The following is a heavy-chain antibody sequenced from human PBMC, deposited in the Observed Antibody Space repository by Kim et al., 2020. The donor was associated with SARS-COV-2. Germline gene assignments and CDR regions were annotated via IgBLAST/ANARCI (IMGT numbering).Heavy chain of an antibody. CDR3: ARDRRITIFGVVIVDAFDI. V-gene: IGHV4-4*07. Sequence: SETLSLTCTVSGGSISSYYWSWIRQPAGKGLEWIGRIYTSGSTNYNPSLKSRVTMSVDTSKNQFSLKLSSVTAADTAVYYCARDRRITIFGVVIVDAFDIWGQGTMVTGSS. D-gene: IGHD3-3*01. CDR2: IYTSGST. CDR1: GGSISSYY. J-gene: IGHJ3*02.